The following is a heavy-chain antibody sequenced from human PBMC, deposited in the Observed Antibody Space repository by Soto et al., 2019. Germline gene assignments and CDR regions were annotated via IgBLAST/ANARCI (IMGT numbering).Heavy chain of an antibody. Sequence: QVQLVQSGAEVKKPGSSVKVSCKASGGTFSSYAISWVRQAPGQGLEWMGGIIPIFGTANYAQKFQGRVTSTGKESQSGAYRELGGLRSEDTAVYYCARGGWLLGGGGRYYFDYWGQGTLVTVSS. CDR1: GGTFSSYA. V-gene: IGHV1-69*01. D-gene: IGHD3-22*01. CDR2: IIPIFGTA. CDR3: ARGGWLLGGGGRYYFDY. J-gene: IGHJ4*02.